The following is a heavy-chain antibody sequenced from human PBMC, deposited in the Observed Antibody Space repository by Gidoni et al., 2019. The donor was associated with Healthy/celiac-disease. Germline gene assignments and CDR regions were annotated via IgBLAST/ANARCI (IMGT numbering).Heavy chain of an antibody. CDR1: GYTFTGYY. CDR3: ARAGPSVIPQYSSGWYYFDY. D-gene: IGHD6-19*01. V-gene: IGHV1-2*02. Sequence: VQLVQSGTEVKKPGASVKVSCKASGYTFTGYYMHWVRRAPGQGLEWMGWINPNSGDTNYAQKCQGRVTMTRDTSISTAYMELSRLRSDDTAVYYCARAGPSVIPQYSSGWYYFDYWGQGTLVTVSS. J-gene: IGHJ4*02. CDR2: INPNSGDT.